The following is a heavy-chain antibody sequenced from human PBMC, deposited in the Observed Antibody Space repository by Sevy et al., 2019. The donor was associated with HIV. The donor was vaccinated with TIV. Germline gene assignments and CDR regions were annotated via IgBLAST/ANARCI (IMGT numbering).Heavy chain of an antibody. J-gene: IGHJ3*01. CDR2: SNSDEISR. Sequence: GGSLRLSCAASGFTFSSYGMHWVRQAPGKGLEWVSRSNSDEISRSYADSVMGRFTISRDNAKNTLYLQMENLRVEDTAIYYCARAHYYYDSSGYMGIDAFDVWGQGTTVTVSS. D-gene: IGHD3-22*01. CDR3: ARAHYYYDSSGYMGIDAFDV. CDR1: GFTFSSYG. V-gene: IGHV3-74*01.